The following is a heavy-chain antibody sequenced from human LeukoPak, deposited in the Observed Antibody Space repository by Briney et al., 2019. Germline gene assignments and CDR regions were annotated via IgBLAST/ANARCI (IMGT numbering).Heavy chain of an antibody. V-gene: IGHV3-23*01. CDR2: ISDSGGST. J-gene: IGHJ4*02. CDR3: AKVLYYYDSSGSLDY. CDR1: GFTFSSYA. Sequence: PGGSLRLSCPASGFTFSSYAMSWVRQAPGKGLEWVSGISDSGGSTYYADSVKGRFTISRDNSKNTLYLQMNSLRAEDTAVYYCAKVLYYYDSSGSLDYWGQGTLVTVST. D-gene: IGHD3-22*01.